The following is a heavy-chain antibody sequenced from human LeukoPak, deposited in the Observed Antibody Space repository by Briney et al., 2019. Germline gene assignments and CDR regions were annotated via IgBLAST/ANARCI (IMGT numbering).Heavy chain of an antibody. CDR1: CHTFTNFG. D-gene: IGHD1-26*01. V-gene: IGHV1-18*01. Sequence: ASVKVSCKASCHTFTNFGITWVRQAPGQGLEWMGWIGADSGNTNYAQKFQGRVTLSIDTSTSTAYIELRTLGSDDTAVYFCAKNRGATWWDLVDYWGQGTLVTVSS. J-gene: IGHJ4*02. CDR3: AKNRGATWWDLVDY. CDR2: IGADSGNT.